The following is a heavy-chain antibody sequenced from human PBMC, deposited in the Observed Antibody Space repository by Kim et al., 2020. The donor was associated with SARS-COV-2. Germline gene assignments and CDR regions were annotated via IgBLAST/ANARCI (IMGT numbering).Heavy chain of an antibody. Sequence: GGSLRLSCTASGFTLNPYSMHWVRQAPGKGLEWLSVILFDESNQFYADSVKGRFTISRDTSKNTLFLQMDSLRVEDTAVYHCAGGMRTITGAPEIWGQGSMVTVSS. CDR2: ILFDESNQ. CDR3: AGGMRTITGAPEI. D-gene: IGHD5-12*01. CDR1: GFTLNPYS. J-gene: IGHJ3*02. V-gene: IGHV3-30*04.